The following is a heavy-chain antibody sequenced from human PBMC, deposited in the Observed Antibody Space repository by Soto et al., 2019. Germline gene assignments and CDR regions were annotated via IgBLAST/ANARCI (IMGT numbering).Heavy chain of an antibody. CDR1: GFTFSSYA. D-gene: IGHD3-22*01. CDR3: AKVLYYYDTSGRYFDY. Sequence: PGGSLRLSCEASGFTFSSYAMSWVRQAPGKGLEWVSTISGSGGSTYYADSVKGRFTISRDNSKNTLYLQMNSLRAEDTAVYYCAKVLYYYDTSGRYFDYWGQGTLVTVSS. J-gene: IGHJ4*02. CDR2: ISGSGGST. V-gene: IGHV3-23*01.